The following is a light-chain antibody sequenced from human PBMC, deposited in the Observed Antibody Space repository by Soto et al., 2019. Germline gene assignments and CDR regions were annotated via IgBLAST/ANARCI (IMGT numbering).Light chain of an antibody. V-gene: IGLV3-9*01. CDR2: RID. Sequence: SYELTQPLSVSVALGQTARITCGGNNIATKNVHWYQQKPGQAPVLVIYRIDNRPSGIPERFSGSNSGNTATLTISRAQDGDEADYYCQVWHSSTPVVFGGGTKLTVL. CDR3: QVWHSSTPVV. CDR1: NIATKN. J-gene: IGLJ2*01.